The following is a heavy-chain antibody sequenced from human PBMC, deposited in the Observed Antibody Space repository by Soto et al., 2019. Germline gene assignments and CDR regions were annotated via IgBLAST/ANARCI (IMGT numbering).Heavy chain of an antibody. V-gene: IGHV1-8*01. CDR3: ARGIEAGFDY. D-gene: IGHD6-13*01. CDR2: ISPTSGNT. J-gene: IGHJ4*02. Sequence: ASVKVSCKTSGYTFTSLSINWVRQATGQGLEWLGWISPTSGNTAYAQKFQGRVTMTRDTSMSTVYMELSSLTSEDTAVYYCARGIEAGFDYWGQGNRVTVSS. CDR1: GYTFTSLS.